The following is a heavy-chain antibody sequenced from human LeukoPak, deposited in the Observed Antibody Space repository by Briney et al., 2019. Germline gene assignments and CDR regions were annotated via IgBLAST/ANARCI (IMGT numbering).Heavy chain of an antibody. J-gene: IGHJ4*02. V-gene: IGHV3-74*01. CDR2: INSDGSST. CDR3: ARAMGFWSGCYYFDY. CDR1: GFTFSSYW. Sequence: GGSLRLSCAASGFTFSSYWMHWVRQAPGKGLVWVSRINSDGSSTSYADSVKGRFTISRDNAKNTLYLQMNSLRAEDTAVYYCARAMGFWSGCYYFDYWGQGTLVTVSS. D-gene: IGHD3-3*01.